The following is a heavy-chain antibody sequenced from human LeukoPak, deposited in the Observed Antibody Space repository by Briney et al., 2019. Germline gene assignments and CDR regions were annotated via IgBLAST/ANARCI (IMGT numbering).Heavy chain of an antibody. J-gene: IGHJ4*02. V-gene: IGHV3-23*01. D-gene: IGHD2-2*01. Sequence: PSETLSLTCAVYGGSFSGYYWSWVRQAPGKGLEWVSAISGSSGSTYSADSVKGRFTISRDNSKNTLYLQMNSLRAEDTAVYYCARDSPSSTSWGYWGQGTLVTVSS. CDR1: GGSFSGYY. CDR2: ISGSSGST. CDR3: ARDSPSSTSWGY.